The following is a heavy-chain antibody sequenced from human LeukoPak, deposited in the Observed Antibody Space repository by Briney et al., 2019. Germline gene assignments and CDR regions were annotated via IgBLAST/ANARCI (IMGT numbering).Heavy chain of an antibody. J-gene: IGHJ4*02. CDR3: AKMGWTAYDYTNY. V-gene: IGHV3-23*01. CDR1: GITFSRYA. Sequence: PGGSLRLSCAASGITFSRYAMSWVRQAPGKELEWVSVISDSGADTYYTDSVKGRFTISRDSSKNTLYLQMNSLRAEDTAVYYCAKMGWTAYDYTNYWGQGTLVTVSS. CDR2: ISDSGADT. D-gene: IGHD5-12*01.